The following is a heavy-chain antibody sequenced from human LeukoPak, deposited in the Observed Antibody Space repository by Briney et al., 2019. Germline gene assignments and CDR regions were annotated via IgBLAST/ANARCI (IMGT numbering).Heavy chain of an antibody. Sequence: SQTLSLTCAISGGSVSSDSVAWNWQTPWQWLGLEWLVRTYNSSKQYNDYEASVKSRITINPDTSKNHFSLHLKAVTAEDTAVYYCARDRSGDNDVFDCWGQGTLVTVSS. CDR2: TYNSSKQYN. D-gene: IGHD1-1*01. CDR3: ARDRSGDNDVFDC. J-gene: IGHJ4*02. CDR1: GGSVSSDSVA. V-gene: IGHV6-1*01.